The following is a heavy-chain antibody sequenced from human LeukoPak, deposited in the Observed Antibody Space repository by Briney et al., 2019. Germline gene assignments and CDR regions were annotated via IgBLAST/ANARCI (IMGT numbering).Heavy chain of an antibody. CDR3: ARNRIAAAGTLDY. D-gene: IGHD6-13*01. CDR1: GYTFTSYY. V-gene: IGHV1-46*01. Sequence: ASVKVSCKASGYTFTSYYMHWVRQAPGQGLEWMGIINPSGGSTSYAQKFQGRVTMTRDTSTSTVYTELSSLRSEDTAVYYRARNRIAAAGTLDYWGQGTLVTVSS. CDR2: INPSGGST. J-gene: IGHJ4*02.